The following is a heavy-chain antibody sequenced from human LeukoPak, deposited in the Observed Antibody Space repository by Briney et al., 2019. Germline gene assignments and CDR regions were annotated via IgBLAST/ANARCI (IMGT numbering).Heavy chain of an antibody. V-gene: IGHV3-30*03. CDR3: ARDRYSYAYEYFDC. CDR2: ISYDGRNK. Sequence: GGSLRLSCAASGFTFSSYGMHWVRQAPGKGLEWVAVISYDGRNKYYADSVKGRFTISRDNSKNTLYLQMNSLRAEDTAVYYCARDRYSYAYEYFDCWGQGTLVTVSS. D-gene: IGHD5-18*01. CDR1: GFTFSSYG. J-gene: IGHJ4*02.